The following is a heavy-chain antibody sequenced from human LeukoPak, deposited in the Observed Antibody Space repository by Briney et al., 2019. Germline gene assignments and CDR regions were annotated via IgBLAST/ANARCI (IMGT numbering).Heavy chain of an antibody. J-gene: IGHJ6*02. D-gene: IGHD3-9*01. V-gene: IGHV3-33*08. Sequence: GGSLRLSCAASGFTFSGYGMHWVRQAPGKGLEWVAVIWYDGSNKYYADSVKGRFTISRDNSKNTLYLQMNSLRAEDTAVYYCARDQDYDILTGYYSPYYYYGMDVWGQGTTVTVSS. CDR2: IWYDGSNK. CDR1: GFTFSGYG. CDR3: ARDQDYDILTGYYSPYYYYGMDV.